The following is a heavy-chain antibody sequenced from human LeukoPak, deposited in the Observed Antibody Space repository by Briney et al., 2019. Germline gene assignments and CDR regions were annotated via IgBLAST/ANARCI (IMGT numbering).Heavy chain of an antibody. D-gene: IGHD3-22*01. CDR1: GGSISSSSYY. J-gene: IGHJ6*03. V-gene: IGHV4-39*01. CDR3: NGYYYDSPDPYYYYMDV. CDR2: IYYSGST. Sequence: PSETLSLTCTVSGGSISSSSYYWGWIRQPPGKGLEWIGSIYYSGSTYYNPSLKSRVTISVDTSKNQFSLKLSSVTAADTAVYYCNGYYYDSPDPYYYYMDVWGKGTTVTISS.